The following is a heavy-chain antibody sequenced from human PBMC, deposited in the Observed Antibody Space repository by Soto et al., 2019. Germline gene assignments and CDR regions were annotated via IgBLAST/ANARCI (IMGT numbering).Heavy chain of an antibody. D-gene: IGHD4-17*01. CDR2: ISGSGGST. CDR1: GFTFSSYA. CDR3: AKDPVYKYGDYGPMFDY. V-gene: IGHV3-23*01. J-gene: IGHJ4*02. Sequence: GGALRLSCAASGFTFSSYAMSWVRQAPGKGLEWVSAISGSGGSTYYADSVKGRFTISRDNSKNTLYLQMNSLRAEDTAVYYCAKDPVYKYGDYGPMFDYWGQGTLVTVSS.